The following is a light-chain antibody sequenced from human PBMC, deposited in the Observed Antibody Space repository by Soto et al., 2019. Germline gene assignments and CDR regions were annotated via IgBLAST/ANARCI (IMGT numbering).Light chain of an antibody. Sequence: QSVLTQPPSVSAAPGQKVTISCSGSSSNIGNNYVSWYQQLPGTAPKLLIYDNNKRPSGIPDRFSGSKSGTSATLGITGLQTGDEADYYCGTWDSSPSAGGYVFGTGTKVTVL. J-gene: IGLJ1*01. CDR1: SSNIGNNY. CDR2: DNN. V-gene: IGLV1-51*01. CDR3: GTWDSSPSAGGYV.